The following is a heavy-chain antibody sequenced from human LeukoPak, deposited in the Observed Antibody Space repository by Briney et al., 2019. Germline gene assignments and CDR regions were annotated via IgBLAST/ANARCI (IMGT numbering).Heavy chain of an antibody. D-gene: IGHD2-15*01. CDR3: ARSYCSGGSCSYYYYYGMDV. CDR1: GFTFSSYG. J-gene: IGHJ6*04. V-gene: IGHV3-33*01. Sequence: GRSLRLSCAASGFTFSSYGMHWVRQAPGKGLEGVAVIWYDGSNKYYADSVKGRFTISRDNSKNTLYLQMNSLRAEDTAVYYCARSYCSGGSCSYYYYYGMDVWGKGTTVTVSS. CDR2: IWYDGSNK.